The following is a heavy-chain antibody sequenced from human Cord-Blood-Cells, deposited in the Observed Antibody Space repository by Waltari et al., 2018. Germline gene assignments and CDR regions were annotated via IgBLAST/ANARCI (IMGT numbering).Heavy chain of an antibody. Sequence: QLQLPESGPGLVKPSETLSLTCTVSGGSISSSSYYWGWIRQPPGKGLEWIGSIYYSGSTYYNPSLKSRVTISVDTSKNQFSLKLSSVTAADTAVYYCARAYSSSYYFDYWGQGTLVTVSS. J-gene: IGHJ4*02. CDR1: GGSISSSSYY. D-gene: IGHD6-6*01. CDR3: ARAYSSSYYFDY. V-gene: IGHV4-39*01. CDR2: IYYSGST.